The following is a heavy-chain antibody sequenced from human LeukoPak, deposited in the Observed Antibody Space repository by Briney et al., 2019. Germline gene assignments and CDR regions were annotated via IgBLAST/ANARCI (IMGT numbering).Heavy chain of an antibody. D-gene: IGHD2-2*01. V-gene: IGHV4-59*01. CDR3: ARGIYCSSTSCYYYFDY. Sequence: SETLSLTCTVSGGSISSYYWSWIRQPPAKGLEWIGYIYYSGSTNYNPSLKSRLTISVDTSKNQFSLKLSYVTAADTAVYYCARGIYCSSTSCYYYFDYWGQGTLVTVSS. CDR2: IYYSGST. CDR1: GGSISSYY. J-gene: IGHJ4*02.